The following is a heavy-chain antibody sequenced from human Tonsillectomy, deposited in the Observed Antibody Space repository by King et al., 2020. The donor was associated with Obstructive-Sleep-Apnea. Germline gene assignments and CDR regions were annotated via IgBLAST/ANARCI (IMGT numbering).Heavy chain of an antibody. J-gene: IGHJ6*02. CDR1: GYTFSSYG. D-gene: IGHD3-22*01. V-gene: IGHV1-18*04. CDR2: ISAYNGNT. Sequence: QLVQSGAEVKKPGASVKVSCKASGYTFSSYGISWVRKAPGQGLQWMGWISAYNGNTNYALKLQGRVTMSTDTFTNTAYMELRSLRSDDTAVYYCARDLHYDSSGYHHYYGMDVWGQGTTVTVSS. CDR3: ARDLHYDSSGYHHYYGMDV.